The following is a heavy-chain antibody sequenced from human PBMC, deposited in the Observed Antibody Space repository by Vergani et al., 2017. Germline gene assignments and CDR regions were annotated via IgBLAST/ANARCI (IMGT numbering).Heavy chain of an antibody. D-gene: IGHD3-10*01. CDR1: GGSFSGYY. CDR3: ARPVGPSAIADGYHV. J-gene: IGHJ3*01. CDR2: INHSGST. Sequence: QVQLQQWGAGLLKPSETLSLTCAVYGGSFSGYYWSWIRQPPGKGLEWIGEINHSGSTNYNPSLKSRVTISVDTSKNQFSLKLSSVTAADTAVYYRARPVGPSAIADGYHVWGQGTMVTVS. V-gene: IGHV4-34*01.